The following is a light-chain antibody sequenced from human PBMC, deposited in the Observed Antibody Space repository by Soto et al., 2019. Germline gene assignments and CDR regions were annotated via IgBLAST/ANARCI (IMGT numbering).Light chain of an antibody. Sequence: IVLTRSPATLSAFPGDRVTLSCRASQAVNTRLAWYQHKPGQAPRLLIYLTSNRAAGVPSRFSAWGSETDFTLTISDVQPEAFAVYYCHQRQSCPRTFGQGTKVDIK. CDR2: LTS. CDR1: QAVNTR. CDR3: HQRQSCPRT. J-gene: IGKJ1*01. V-gene: IGKV3-11*01.